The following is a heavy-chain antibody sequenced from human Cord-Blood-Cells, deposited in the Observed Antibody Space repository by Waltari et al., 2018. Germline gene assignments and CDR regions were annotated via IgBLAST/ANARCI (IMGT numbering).Heavy chain of an antibody. CDR3: ARRLLYSSGLDY. V-gene: IGHV3-13*01. J-gene: IGHJ4*02. D-gene: IGHD6-19*01. CDR1: GFTFSSYD. CDR2: FGTAGDT. Sequence: EVQLVESGGGLVQPGGSLRLSCAASGFTFSSYDMHWVRQATGKGLEWVSAFGTAGDTYYPGSVKGRFTISRENAKNSLYLQMNSLRAGDTAVYYCARRLLYSSGLDYWGQGTLVTVSS.